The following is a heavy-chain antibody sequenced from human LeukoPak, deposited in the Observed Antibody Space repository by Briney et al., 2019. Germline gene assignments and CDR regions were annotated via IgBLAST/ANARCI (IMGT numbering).Heavy chain of an antibody. J-gene: IGHJ4*02. CDR1: GFTFGNYA. Sequence: GGSLRLSCAASGFTFGNYAMSWVRQAPGKGLEWVSTVSGSGFSTYNADSVKGRFTISRDNSKNTLYMQMNSLRAEDTAVYYCAKDSIYGSGSYYTFDYWGQGTLVTVSS. CDR2: VSGSGFST. V-gene: IGHV3-23*01. D-gene: IGHD3-10*01. CDR3: AKDSIYGSGSYYTFDY.